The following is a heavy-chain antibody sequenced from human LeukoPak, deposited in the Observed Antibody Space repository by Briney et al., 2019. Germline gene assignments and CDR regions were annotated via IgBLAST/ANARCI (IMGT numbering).Heavy chain of an antibody. CDR2: IYSGGST. J-gene: IGHJ6*02. D-gene: IGHD3-22*01. Sequence: GSLRLSCAASGFTVSSNYMSWVRQAPGKGLEWVSVIYSGGSTYYADSVKGRFTISRDNSKNTLYLQMNSLRAEDTAVYYSARPYDSSGSYYYYGMDVWGQGTTVTVSS. V-gene: IGHV3-66*02. CDR3: ARPYDSSGSYYYYGMDV. CDR1: GFTVSSNY.